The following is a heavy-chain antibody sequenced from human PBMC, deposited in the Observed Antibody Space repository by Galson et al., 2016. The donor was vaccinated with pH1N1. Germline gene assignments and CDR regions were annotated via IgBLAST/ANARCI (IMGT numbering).Heavy chain of an antibody. Sequence: LSLTCTVSGGSIGGGYYIWTWIRQPAGKGLEWIGRVFASGNTNYNPSLKGRVTISLDTSKSQFSLKLSSVTAADTAVYYCARARPTWDLLAEAFDIWGQGTVVTVSS. V-gene: IGHV4-61*02. CDR2: VFASGNT. J-gene: IGHJ3*02. D-gene: IGHD1-26*01. CDR3: ARARPTWDLLAEAFDI. CDR1: GGSIGGGYYI.